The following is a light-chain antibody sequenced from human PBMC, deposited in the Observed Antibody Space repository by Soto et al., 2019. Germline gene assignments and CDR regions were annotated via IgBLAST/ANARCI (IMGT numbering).Light chain of an antibody. V-gene: IGKV3-11*01. CDR2: QTS. J-gene: IGKJ1*01. Sequence: EIVLTPSPATLSSFPVDRVTLSCRASQYINTRLAWYQHRPGQAPRLLIYQTSIRAAGIPARFSASGSGTGFTLTISDVQPEDFALYYCHQRQSWPRTFGQGTKVDIK. CDR3: HQRQSWPRT. CDR1: QYINTR.